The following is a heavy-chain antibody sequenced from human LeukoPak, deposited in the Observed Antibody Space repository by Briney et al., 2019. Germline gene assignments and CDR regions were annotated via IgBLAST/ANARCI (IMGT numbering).Heavy chain of an antibody. Sequence: GGSLRLSCAASGFTFSSYGMHWVRQAPGKGLEWVAFIRYDRSNKYCADSVKGRFTISRDNSKNTLYLQMNSLRAEDTAVYYCAKDNGDQLLTSPYNWFDPWGQGTLVTVSS. CDR3: AKDNGDQLLTSPYNWFDP. J-gene: IGHJ5*02. CDR2: IRYDRSNK. CDR1: GFTFSSYG. V-gene: IGHV3-30*02. D-gene: IGHD2-2*01.